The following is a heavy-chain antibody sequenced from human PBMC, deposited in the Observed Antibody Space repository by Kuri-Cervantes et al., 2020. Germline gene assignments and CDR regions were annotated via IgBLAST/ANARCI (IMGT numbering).Heavy chain of an antibody. Sequence: SETLSLTCAVSGGPVSSSTWWSWVRQPPGRGLEWIGSNYHRGSTYYNPSLKSRVTISVDTSKNQFSLKLSSVTASDTAVYYCAREVGSGGSCYSDYWGQGTLVTVSS. V-gene: IGHV4-4*02. D-gene: IGHD2-15*01. CDR3: AREVGSGGSCYSDY. CDR1: GGPVSSSTW. J-gene: IGHJ4*02. CDR2: NYHRGST.